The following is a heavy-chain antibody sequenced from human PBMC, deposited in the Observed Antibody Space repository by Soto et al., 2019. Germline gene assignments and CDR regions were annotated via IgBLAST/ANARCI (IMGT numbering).Heavy chain of an antibody. Sequence: SVKVSCKASGGTFSSYAISWVRQAPGQGLEWMGGIIPIFGTANYAQKFQGRVTITADESTSTAYMELSSLRSEDTAVYYCARDRGGYSYGFFFDYWGQGTLVTGSS. CDR3: ARDRGGYSYGFFFDY. V-gene: IGHV1-69*13. D-gene: IGHD5-18*01. CDR2: IIPIFGTA. CDR1: GGTFSSYA. J-gene: IGHJ4*02.